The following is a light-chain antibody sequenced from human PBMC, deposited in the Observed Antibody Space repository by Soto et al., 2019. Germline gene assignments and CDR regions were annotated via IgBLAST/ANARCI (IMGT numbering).Light chain of an antibody. Sequence: QSVLTQPPSASGTPGQRVTISCSGSSSNIGTNTVNWYQQFPGTAPELLIYSNGQRPSGVPDRFSGSKSGTSASLAIGGLQSDDEADYYCAVWDGSLNGWVFGGRTKVTVL. V-gene: IGLV1-44*01. CDR1: SSNIGTNT. J-gene: IGLJ3*02. CDR2: SNG. CDR3: AVWDGSLNGWV.